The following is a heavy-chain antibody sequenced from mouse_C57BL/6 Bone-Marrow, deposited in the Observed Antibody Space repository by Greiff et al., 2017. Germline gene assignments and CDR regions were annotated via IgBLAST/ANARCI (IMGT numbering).Heavy chain of an antibody. V-gene: IGHV2-2*01. CDR1: GFSLTSYG. CDR3: ARNSIYYYGSRGAWFAY. J-gene: IGHJ3*01. CDR2: IWSGGST. D-gene: IGHD1-1*01. Sequence: QVQLQQSGPGLVQPSQSLSITCTVSGFSLTSYGVHWVRQSPGKGLEWLGVIWSGGSTDYNAAFISRLSISQDNSNSQVFFKMNSLQAYDTAIYYCARNSIYYYGSRGAWFAYWGQGTLVTVSA.